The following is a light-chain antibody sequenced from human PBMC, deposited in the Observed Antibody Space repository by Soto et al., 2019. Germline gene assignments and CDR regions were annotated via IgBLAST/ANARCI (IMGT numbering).Light chain of an antibody. CDR1: RSDVVSYNL. CDR3: CSYAGSSTVV. CDR2: EVS. J-gene: IGLJ1*01. Sequence: QSALTQPASVSVSPGQSITISCTGTRSDVVSYNLVSWYQQHPGKAPKLMIYEVSKRPSGVSNRFSGSKSGNTASLTISGLQAEDEADYYCCSYAGSSTVVFGTGTKLTVL. V-gene: IGLV2-23*02.